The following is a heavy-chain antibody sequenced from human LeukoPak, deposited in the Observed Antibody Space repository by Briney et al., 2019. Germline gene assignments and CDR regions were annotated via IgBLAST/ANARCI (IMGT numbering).Heavy chain of an antibody. CDR1: GSTFTGYN. CDR3: ARGNSITATEFVGVDF. Sequence: ASVKVSCKSAGSTFTGYNLHWVRQAPGQGLEWMGWINPNSGGTNYAQKFHGSITVTRYTSISTTYLELSRLISDDTAMYSCARGNSITATEFVGVDFWGQGTMVTVSS. V-gene: IGHV1-2*02. CDR2: INPNSGGT. J-gene: IGHJ3*01. D-gene: IGHD6-13*01.